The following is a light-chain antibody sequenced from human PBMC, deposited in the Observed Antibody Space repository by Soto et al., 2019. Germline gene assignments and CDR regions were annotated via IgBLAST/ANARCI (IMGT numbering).Light chain of an antibody. CDR3: SSYTSSRTYV. J-gene: IGLJ1*01. CDR1: SSDVGGYNY. Sequence: QSVLTQPASVSGSPGQSITISCTGTSSDVGGYNYVSWYQQHPGKAPKLMIYEVSNRPSGVSNRFSGSKSGNTASLTISGPQDEDEADYYCSSYTSSRTYVFGTGTKVTVL. V-gene: IGLV2-14*01. CDR2: EVS.